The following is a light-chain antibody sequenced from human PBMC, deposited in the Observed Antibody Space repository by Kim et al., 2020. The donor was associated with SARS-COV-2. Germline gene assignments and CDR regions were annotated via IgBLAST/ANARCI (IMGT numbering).Light chain of an antibody. J-gene: IGLJ2*01. CDR2: DVN. Sequence: QSALTQPASVSGSPGQSITISCTGTSSDVGGYDYVSWYQQHPGKTPKLMIYDVNKRPSGVSYRFSGSKSGNTASLTISGLQAEDEADYYCSSYTISNAVICGGVVFGGGTKLTVL. CDR1: SSDVGGYDY. CDR3: SSYTISNAVICGGVV. V-gene: IGLV2-14*01.